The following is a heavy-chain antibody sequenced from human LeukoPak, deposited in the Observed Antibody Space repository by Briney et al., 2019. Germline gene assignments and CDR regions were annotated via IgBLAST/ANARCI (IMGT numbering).Heavy chain of an antibody. Sequence: ASVKVSCKASGYTFTGYYIHWVRQAPGQGPEWMGWINPNSGGTNYAQKFQGRVTMTRDMSTSTVYMELSSLRSEDTAVYYCAREGDYYDSSGSYDYWGQGTLVTVSS. J-gene: IGHJ4*02. CDR1: GYTFTGYY. D-gene: IGHD3-22*01. CDR2: INPNSGGT. CDR3: AREGDYYDSSGSYDY. V-gene: IGHV1-2*02.